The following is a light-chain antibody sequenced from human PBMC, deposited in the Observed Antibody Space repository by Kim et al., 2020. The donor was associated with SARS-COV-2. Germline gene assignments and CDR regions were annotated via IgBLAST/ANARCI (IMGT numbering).Light chain of an antibody. V-gene: IGLV3-1*01. J-gene: IGLJ3*02. CDR1: KLGDKY. CDR3: QAWDSSTWV. CDR2: QDS. Sequence: LPPGQTAIITCSGDKLGDKYACWYQQKPGQSPVLVIYQDSKRPSGIPERFSGSNSGNTATLTISGTQAMDEADYYCQAWDSSTWVFGGGTQLTVL.